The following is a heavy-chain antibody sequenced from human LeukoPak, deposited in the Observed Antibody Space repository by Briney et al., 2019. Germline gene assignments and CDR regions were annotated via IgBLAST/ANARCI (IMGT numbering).Heavy chain of an antibody. Sequence: GGSLRLSCAASGFTFRRYWMSWVRQTPGKGPEWVASIKEDGSEKNYVDSVRGRFTISRDNAKNSLYLQMNSLRAEDTAVYYCARDRAMDDYWGQGTLVTVSS. V-gene: IGHV3-7*01. D-gene: IGHD3-10*01. CDR2: IKEDGSEK. J-gene: IGHJ4*02. CDR3: ARDRAMDDY. CDR1: GFTFRRYW.